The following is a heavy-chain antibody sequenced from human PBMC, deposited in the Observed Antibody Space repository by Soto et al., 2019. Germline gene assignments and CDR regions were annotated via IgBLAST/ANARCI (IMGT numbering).Heavy chain of an antibody. J-gene: IGHJ4*02. V-gene: IGHV3-23*01. CDR2: ISGSGGGT. D-gene: IGHD6-19*01. CDR3: ARVGKAVVAGNLLDY. Sequence: GGSLRLSCVASGFTFSSHALSWVRQAPGKGLEWVSAISGSGGGTYYADSVKGRFTISRDNSKNTLYLQMNSLRAEDTAVYYCARVGKAVVAGNLLDYWGQGTLVTVSS. CDR1: GFTFSSHA.